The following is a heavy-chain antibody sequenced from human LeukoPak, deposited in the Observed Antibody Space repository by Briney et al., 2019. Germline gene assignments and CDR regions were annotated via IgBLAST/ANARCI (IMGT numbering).Heavy chain of an antibody. CDR2: ISGSGGST. CDR3: AREGKPVALGAFDI. V-gene: IGHV3-23*01. D-gene: IGHD2-15*01. CDR1: GFTFSSYA. Sequence: TGGSLRLSCAASGFTFSSYAMSWVRQAPGKGLEWVSAISGSGGSTYYADSVKGRFTISRDNAKNSLYLQMNSLRAEDTAVYYCAREGKPVALGAFDIWGQGTMVTVSS. J-gene: IGHJ3*02.